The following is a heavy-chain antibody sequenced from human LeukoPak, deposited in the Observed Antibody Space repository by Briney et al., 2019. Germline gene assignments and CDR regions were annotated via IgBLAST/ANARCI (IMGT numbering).Heavy chain of an antibody. D-gene: IGHD6-13*01. CDR1: GYTFTSYG. J-gene: IGHJ5*02. CDR2: ISAYNGNT. CDR3: ARSDRYSSSWYPQS. Sequence: ASVKVSCKASGYTFTSYGISWVRQAPGQGLEWMGGISAYNGNTNYAQKLQGRVTMTTDTSTSTAYMELRSLRSDDTAVYYCARSDRYSSSWYPQSWGQGTLVTVSS. V-gene: IGHV1-18*01.